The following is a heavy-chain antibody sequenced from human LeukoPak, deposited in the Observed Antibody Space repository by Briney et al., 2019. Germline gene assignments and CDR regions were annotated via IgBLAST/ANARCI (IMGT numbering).Heavy chain of an antibody. J-gene: IGHJ4*02. CDR2: ISGSGGST. CDR1: GFTFRIYG. CDR3: AKNRWGSVATPDS. D-gene: IGHD5-12*01. V-gene: IGHV3-23*01. Sequence: GGSLRLSCAASGFTFRIYGMNWVRQAPGKGPEWVSAISGSGGSTYYAGSVKGRFTISRDNSKNTVYLQMNSLRTEDTALYYCAKNRWGSVATPDSWRQGTLVTVSS.